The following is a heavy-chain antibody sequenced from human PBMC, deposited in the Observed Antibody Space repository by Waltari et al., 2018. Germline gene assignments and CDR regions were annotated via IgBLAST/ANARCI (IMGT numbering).Heavy chain of an antibody. CDR3: ARDPPHYFQDAFDI. Sequence: EVQLVESGGGLVQPGGSLRLSCAASGFTFSSYEMNWVRQAPGKGLEWVSYISSSGSTIYYADSVKGRFTSSRDNSKNTLYLQMNSLRAEDTAVYYCARDPPHYFQDAFDIWGQGTMVTVSS. CDR2: ISSSGSTI. V-gene: IGHV3-48*03. D-gene: IGHD3-10*01. CDR1: GFTFSSYE. J-gene: IGHJ3*02.